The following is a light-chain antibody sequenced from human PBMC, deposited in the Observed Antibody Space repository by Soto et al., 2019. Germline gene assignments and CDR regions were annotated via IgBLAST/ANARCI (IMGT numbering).Light chain of an antibody. CDR3: HASDSSLNAL. CDR2: GNT. J-gene: IGLJ2*01. V-gene: IGLV1-40*01. Sequence: QSVLTQPPSASGAPGQCVTISCTGSSTNIGADYDVHWYQQLPGTAPKLLIYGNTNRPSGVPDRFSGSKSGTSASLAITWLQDEDDADYYCHASDSSLNALFGGGTKLTVL. CDR1: STNIGADYD.